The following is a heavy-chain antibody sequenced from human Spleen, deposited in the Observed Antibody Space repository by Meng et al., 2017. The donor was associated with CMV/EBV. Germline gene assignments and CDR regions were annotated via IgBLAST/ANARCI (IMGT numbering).Heavy chain of an antibody. Sequence: SCKASGDTFAGYFIHWVRQAPGQGLEWMGIINPDDGSTAYAQRFQGRVTVTRDTSTSTVYAELSSLRSGDTAMYYCARGTATFLDSWGQGALVTVSS. J-gene: IGHJ4*02. D-gene: IGHD1/OR15-1a*01. V-gene: IGHV1-46*01. CDR2: INPDDGST. CDR1: GDTFAGYF. CDR3: ARGTATFLDS.